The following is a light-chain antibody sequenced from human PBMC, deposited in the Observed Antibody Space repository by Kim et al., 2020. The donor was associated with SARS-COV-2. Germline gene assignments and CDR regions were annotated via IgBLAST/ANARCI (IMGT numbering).Light chain of an antibody. J-gene: IGLJ2*01. V-gene: IGLV7-46*01. CDR3: LLSYSGPRV. Sequence: PGGTVTLTCGSSTGTVTTYHYPYWFQQKPCQASRTLIYDTNNKHSWTPVRFSGSLYGGKAALTLSGALPEDEAEYYCLLSYSGPRVFGGGTQLTVL. CDR1: TGTVTTYHY. CDR2: DTN.